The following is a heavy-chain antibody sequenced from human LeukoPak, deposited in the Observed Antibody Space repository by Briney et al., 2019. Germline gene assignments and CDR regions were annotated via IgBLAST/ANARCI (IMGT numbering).Heavy chain of an antibody. J-gene: IGHJ4*02. CDR3: ARGGSGWSSDY. CDR2: ISAYNGNT. CDR1: GYTFTSYD. D-gene: IGHD6-19*01. V-gene: IGHV1-18*01. Sequence: GASVKVSCKASGYTFTSYDINWVRQAPGQGLEWMGWISAYNGNTNYAQRLQDRVTMTTDTSTSTAYMELRSLTSDDTAVYYCARGGSGWSSDYWGQGTLVTVSS.